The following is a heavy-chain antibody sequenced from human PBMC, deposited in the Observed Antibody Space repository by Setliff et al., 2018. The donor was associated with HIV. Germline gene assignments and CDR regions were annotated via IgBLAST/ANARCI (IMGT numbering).Heavy chain of an antibody. D-gene: IGHD4-17*01. CDR2: MNPNSGNT. CDR1: GGTFSSHA. CDR3: ARGSRGDYGDYGAFIRYFDL. V-gene: IGHV1-8*01. Sequence: RASVKVSCKASGGTFSSHAISWVRQATGQGLEWMGWMNPNSGNTGYAQKFQGRVTITKNTSISTTYMELSSLRSEDTAVYYCARGSRGDYGDYGAFIRYFDLWGRGTLVTVSS. J-gene: IGHJ2*01.